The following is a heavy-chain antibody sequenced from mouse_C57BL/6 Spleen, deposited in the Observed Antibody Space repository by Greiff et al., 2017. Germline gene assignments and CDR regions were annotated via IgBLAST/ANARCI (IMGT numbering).Heavy chain of an antibody. V-gene: IGHV5-17*01. CDR1: GFTFSDYG. D-gene: IGHD4-1*01. Sequence: EVKVVESGGGLVKPGGSLKLSCAASGFTFSDYGMHWVRQAPEKGLAWVAYISSGSSTIYYADTVKGRFIISRDNAKNTLFLQMTSLRSEDTAMYYCAQTGTRTGGFAYWGQGTLVTVSA. CDR3: AQTGTRTGGFAY. J-gene: IGHJ3*01. CDR2: ISSGSSTI.